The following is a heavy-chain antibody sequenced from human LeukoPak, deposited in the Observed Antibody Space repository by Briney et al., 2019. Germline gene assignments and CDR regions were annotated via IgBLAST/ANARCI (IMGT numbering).Heavy chain of an antibody. CDR2: IKQDGSEK. CDR1: GFTFSSYW. CDR3: ARVGYRYYYYGMDV. V-gene: IGHV3-7*03. J-gene: IGHJ6*04. Sequence: GGSLRLPCAASGFTFSSYWMSWVRQAPGKGLEWVANIKQDGSEKYYVDSVKGRFTISRDNAKNSLYLQMNSLRAEDTAVYYCARVGYRYYYYGMDVWGKGTTVTVSS. D-gene: IGHD5-18*01.